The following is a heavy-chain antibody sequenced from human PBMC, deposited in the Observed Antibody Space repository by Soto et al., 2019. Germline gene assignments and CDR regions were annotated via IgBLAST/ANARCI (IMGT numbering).Heavy chain of an antibody. D-gene: IGHD1-1*01. CDR3: AREERNAFDV. Sequence: PSQTLSLTCAISGDSVSSISAAWNWIRQSPSRGLEWLGRTYYRSKWYNVYALSVKSRISVNPDTSKNHISLHLNSVTPEDTAVYYCAREERNAFDVWGQGTMVPVSS. J-gene: IGHJ3*01. V-gene: IGHV6-1*01. CDR2: TYYRSKWYN. CDR1: GDSVSSISAA.